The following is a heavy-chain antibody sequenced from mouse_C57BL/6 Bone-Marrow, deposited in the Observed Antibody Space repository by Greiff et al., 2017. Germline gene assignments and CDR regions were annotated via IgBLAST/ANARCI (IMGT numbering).Heavy chain of an antibody. J-gene: IGHJ4*01. V-gene: IGHV6-3*01. CDR2: IRLKSDNYAT. CDR1: GFTFSNYW. Sequence: PGGSMKLSCVASGFTFSNYWMNWVRQSPEKGLEWVAQIRLKSDNYATHYAESVKGRFTISRDDSKSSVYLQMNNLRAEDTGIYYCTGGSCYYAMDYWGQGTSVTVSS. CDR3: TGGSCYYAMDY. D-gene: IGHD1-1*01.